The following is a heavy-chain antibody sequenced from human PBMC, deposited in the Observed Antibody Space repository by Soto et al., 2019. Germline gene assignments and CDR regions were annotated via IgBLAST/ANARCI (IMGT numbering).Heavy chain of an antibody. CDR2: VTGNGDNT. D-gene: IGHD3-16*01. Sequence: LRLSCAASGFTFSGYAMSWVRQAPGKGLEWVSTVTGNGDNTYYTDSVKGRFTVSRDNSKNTLYLQMNSLRGEDTAVYYCAKYHYENAGRSFDCWGQGTLVTVS. J-gene: IGHJ5*01. CDR3: AKYHYENAGRSFDC. CDR1: GFTFSGYA. V-gene: IGHV3-23*01.